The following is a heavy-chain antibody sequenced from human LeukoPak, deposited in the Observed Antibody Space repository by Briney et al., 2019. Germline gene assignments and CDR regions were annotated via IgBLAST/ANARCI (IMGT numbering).Heavy chain of an antibody. J-gene: IGHJ3*02. V-gene: IGHV4-61*01. CDR2: ISYSGST. CDR1: GGSASSGSYY. Sequence: SETLSLTCTGSGGSASSGSYYWTWIRQPPGKGLEWIGYISYSGSTNFNPSLKSRVTISVDTSKNQFSLNLSSVTAADTAVYYCARRGTGGRSFDIWGQGTMVTVSS. CDR3: ARRGTGGRSFDI. D-gene: IGHD2-8*02.